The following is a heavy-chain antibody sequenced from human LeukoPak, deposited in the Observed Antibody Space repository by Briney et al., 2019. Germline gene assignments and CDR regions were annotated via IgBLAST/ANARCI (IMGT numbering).Heavy chain of an antibody. CDR2: IYSDGNT. CDR1: GFTVSSNY. D-gene: IGHD2-15*01. J-gene: IGHJ4*02. V-gene: IGHV3-53*01. CDR3: ARGPDDVVVVAQ. Sequence: GGSLRLSCAASGFTVSSNYMSWVRQAPGKGPEWVSIIYSDGNTYYADSAKGRFTIARDNSTNTLYLQMKSLRGEDTAIYYWARGPDDVVVVAQWGQGTLVTVAS.